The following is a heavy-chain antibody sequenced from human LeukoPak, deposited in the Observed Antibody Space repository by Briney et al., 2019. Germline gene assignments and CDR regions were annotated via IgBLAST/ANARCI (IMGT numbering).Heavy chain of an antibody. V-gene: IGHV3-48*03. CDR3: ARYGQQLVSDY. D-gene: IGHD6-13*01. Sequence: KTGGSLRLSCAASGFTFSNYEMYWVRKAPGKGLEWLSYISSSGSTLCYADSVKGRFTISRDNAKSSLYLQMNSLRAEDTAVYYCARYGQQLVSDYWGQGTLLTVSS. CDR1: GFTFSNYE. J-gene: IGHJ4*02. CDR2: ISSSGSTL.